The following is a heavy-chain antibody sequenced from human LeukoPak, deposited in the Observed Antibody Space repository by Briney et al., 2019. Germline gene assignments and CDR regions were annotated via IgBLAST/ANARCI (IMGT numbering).Heavy chain of an antibody. CDR3: ARGYGDYVAYFDY. V-gene: IGHV3-30*03. CDR1: GFTFSSYV. Sequence: GRSLRLSCAASGFTFSSYVMHWVRQAPGKGLEWVAFISYDGGNKYYADSVKGRFTISRDNSKNTLYLQMNSLRTEDTAVYYCARGYGDYVAYFDYWGQGTLVTVSS. D-gene: IGHD4-17*01. J-gene: IGHJ4*02. CDR2: ISYDGGNK.